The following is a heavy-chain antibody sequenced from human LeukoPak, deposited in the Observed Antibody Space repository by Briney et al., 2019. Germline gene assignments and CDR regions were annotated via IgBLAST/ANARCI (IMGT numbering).Heavy chain of an antibody. J-gene: IGHJ4*02. CDR1: GGSISSGGYS. V-gene: IGHV4-30-2*01. CDR3: ARTPDYGGNSFFDY. D-gene: IGHD4-23*01. Sequence: PSETLSLTCTVSGGSISSGGYSWSWIRQPPGKGLEWIGYIYHSGSTYYNPSHKSRVTISVDRSKNQFSLKLSSVTAADTAVYYCARTPDYGGNSFFDYWGQGTLVTVSS. CDR2: IYHSGST.